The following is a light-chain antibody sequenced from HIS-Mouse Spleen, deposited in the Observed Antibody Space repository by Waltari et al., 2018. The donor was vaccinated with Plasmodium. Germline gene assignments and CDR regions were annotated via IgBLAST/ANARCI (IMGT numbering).Light chain of an antibody. J-gene: IGLJ3*02. Sequence: SYELTQPPSVSVSPGQTARTTCSGDALPQKYAYWYQQKSGQAPVPVIYEDSKRPSGIPERFSGSSSGTMATLTISGAQVEDEADYYCYSTDSSGNHRVFGGGTKLTVL. CDR2: EDS. V-gene: IGLV3-10*01. CDR1: ALPQKY. CDR3: YSTDSSGNHRV.